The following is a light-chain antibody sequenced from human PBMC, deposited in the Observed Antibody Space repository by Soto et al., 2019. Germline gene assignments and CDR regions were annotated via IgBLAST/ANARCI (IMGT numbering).Light chain of an antibody. V-gene: IGKV2-28*01. CDR3: IKGLQTPLT. CDR2: LGS. J-gene: IGKJ4*01. CDR1: QSLLHSDAYNY. Sequence: DIVMTQSPLSLPVTTGEPASISCRSSQSLLHSDAYNYLDWYLQKPGQSPQLLIYLGSNRASGVPDRFSGSGSGTDFTLKISRVEAEDVGVYYCIKGLQTPLTFGGGTKVEIK.